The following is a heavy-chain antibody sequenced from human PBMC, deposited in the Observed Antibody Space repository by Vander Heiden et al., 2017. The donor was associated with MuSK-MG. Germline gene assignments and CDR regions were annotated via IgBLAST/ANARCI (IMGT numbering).Heavy chain of an antibody. CDR1: GFTFSSYS. D-gene: IGHD3-3*01. CDR2: ISSSSSYI. V-gene: IGHV3-21*01. CDR3: ARKYDFWSGYHFDY. Sequence: EVQLVESGGGLVKPGGSLRLSCAASGFTFSSYSMHWVRQAPGKGLEWVSSISSSSSYIYYADSVKGRFTISRDNAKNSLYLQMNSLRAEDTAVYYCARKYDFWSGYHFDYWGQGTLVTVSS. J-gene: IGHJ4*02.